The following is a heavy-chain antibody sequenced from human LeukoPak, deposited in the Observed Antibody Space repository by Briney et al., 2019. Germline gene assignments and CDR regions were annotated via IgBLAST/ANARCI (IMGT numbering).Heavy chain of an antibody. CDR2: INHSGST. J-gene: IGHJ4*02. V-gene: IGHV4-34*01. D-gene: IGHD2-15*01. CDR3: ARGRQRKDFLFDY. Sequence: SETLSLTCAVYGGSFSGYYWSWIRQPPGKGLEWIGEINHSGSTNYNPSLKSRVTRSVDTSKNQFSLKLSSVTAADTAVYYCARGRQRKDFLFDYWGQGTLVTVSS. CDR1: GGSFSGYY.